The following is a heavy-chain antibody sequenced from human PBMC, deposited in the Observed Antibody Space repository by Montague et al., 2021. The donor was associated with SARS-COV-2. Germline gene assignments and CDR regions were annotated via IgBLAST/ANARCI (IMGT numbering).Heavy chain of an antibody. Sequence: SETLSLTCNVSGDSITNTRYFWGWIRQPPGKALEWIGSIYHNGKTYYNPALERRTLMSIDTSKNQFSLRLSSVIASDTAVYYCAGEVKYFFDNWGQGFLVTVSS. CDR1: GDSITNTRYF. D-gene: IGHD3-22*01. CDR2: IYHNGKT. V-gene: IGHV4-39*07. J-gene: IGHJ4*02. CDR3: AGEVKYFFDN.